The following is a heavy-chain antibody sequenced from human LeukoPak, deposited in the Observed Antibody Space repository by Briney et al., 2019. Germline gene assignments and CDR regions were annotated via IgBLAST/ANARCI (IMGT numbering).Heavy chain of an antibody. J-gene: IGHJ4*02. Sequence: GGSLRLSCAASGFTFSSYGMHWVRQAPGKGLEWVAVIWYDGSNKYYADSVKGRFTISRDNSKNTLYLQMNSLRAEDTAVYYCAKDLGYDILTGYYGGVDYWGQGTLVTVSS. CDR3: AKDLGYDILTGYYGGVDY. D-gene: IGHD3-9*01. V-gene: IGHV3-33*06. CDR1: GFTFSSYG. CDR2: IWYDGSNK.